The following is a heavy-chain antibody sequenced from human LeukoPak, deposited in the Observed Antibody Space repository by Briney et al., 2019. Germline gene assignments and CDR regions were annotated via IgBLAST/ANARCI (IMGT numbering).Heavy chain of an antibody. CDR2: IYHSAST. V-gene: IGHV4-59*08. Sequence: SETLSLPCSVSGGPISGYYWRWMRQPPGRGLEWIGFIYHSASTNYNPSLKRRVTISVDTPKNQFSLKLSSVSAADTAVYYCAGYATTVTTNDYWGQGTLVTVSS. D-gene: IGHD4-17*01. CDR3: AGYATTVTTNDY. CDR1: GGPISGYY. J-gene: IGHJ4*02.